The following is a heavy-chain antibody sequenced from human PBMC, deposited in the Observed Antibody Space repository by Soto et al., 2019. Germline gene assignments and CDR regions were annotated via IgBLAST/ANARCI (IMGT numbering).Heavy chain of an antibody. Sequence: GASVKVSCKASGYTFTSYGISWVRQAPGQGLEWMGWISAYNGNTNYAQKLQGRVTMTTDTSTSTAYMELSSLRSEDTAVYYCARDSQRYYDILTGYYNFDYWGQGTLVTVSS. CDR3: ARDSQRYYDILTGYYNFDY. CDR1: GYTFTSYG. CDR2: ISAYNGNT. V-gene: IGHV1-18*01. D-gene: IGHD3-9*01. J-gene: IGHJ4*02.